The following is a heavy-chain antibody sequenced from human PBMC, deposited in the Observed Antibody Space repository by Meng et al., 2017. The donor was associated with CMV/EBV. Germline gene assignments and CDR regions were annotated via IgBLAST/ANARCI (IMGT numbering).Heavy chain of an antibody. CDR3: AKDLDSSSWNYYYYGMDV. V-gene: IGHV3-48*03. CDR2: ISSSGSTI. D-gene: IGHD6-13*01. Sequence: GGSLRLSCAASGFTFSSYEMNWVRQAPGKGLEWVSYISSSGSTIYYADSVKGRFTISRDNSKNTLYLQMNSLRAEDTAVYYCAKDLDSSSWNYYYYGMDVWGQGTTVTVSS. J-gene: IGHJ6*02. CDR1: GFTFSSYE.